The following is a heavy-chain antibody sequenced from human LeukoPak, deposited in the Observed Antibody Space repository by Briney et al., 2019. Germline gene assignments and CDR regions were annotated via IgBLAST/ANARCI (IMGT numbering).Heavy chain of an antibody. CDR2: INSDGSSP. CDR3: VRELYSTSNWFDP. J-gene: IGHJ5*02. V-gene: IGHV3-74*01. D-gene: IGHD3-3*01. Sequence: PGGSLRLSCAASGFTFSNYWMHWVRQVPGKGLVWVSRINSDGSSPRYADSVKGRFTISRDNGRSTVYLQMNSLRPEDTALYYCVRELYSTSNWFDPWGQGTLVTVSS. CDR1: GFTFSNYW.